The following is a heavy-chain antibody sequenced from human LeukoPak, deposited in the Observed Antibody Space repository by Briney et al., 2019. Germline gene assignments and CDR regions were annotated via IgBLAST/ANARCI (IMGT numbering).Heavy chain of an antibody. CDR2: ISGSGGST. D-gene: IGHD2/OR15-2a*01. CDR3: ARDVRYYYYYMDV. J-gene: IGHJ6*03. CDR1: GFTFSSYA. Sequence: GGSLRLSCAASGFTFSSYAMSWVRQAPGKGLEWVSSISGSGGSTYFADSVKGRFTISRDNSKNTLYLQMNSLRAEDTAVYYCARDVRYYYYYMDVWGKGTTVTVSS. V-gene: IGHV3-23*01.